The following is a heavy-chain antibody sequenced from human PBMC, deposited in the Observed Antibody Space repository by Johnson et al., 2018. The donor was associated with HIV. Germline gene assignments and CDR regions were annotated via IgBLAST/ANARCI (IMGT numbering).Heavy chain of an antibody. J-gene: IGHJ3*02. CDR1: GFTFSSYG. Sequence: QVQLVESGGGLVQPGGSLRLSCAASGFTFSSYGMHWVRQAPGKGLEWVAVISYDGNNKYYADSVKGRFTISRDNSKNTLYLQMNSLRAEDTAVYYCAKDFWPVGARGAFDIWGQGTMVTVSS. CDR2: ISYDGNNK. D-gene: IGHD1-26*01. CDR3: AKDFWPVGARGAFDI. V-gene: IGHV3-33*05.